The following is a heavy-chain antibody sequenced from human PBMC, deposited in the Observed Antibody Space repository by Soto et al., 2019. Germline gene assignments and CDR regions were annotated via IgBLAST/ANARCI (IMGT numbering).Heavy chain of an antibody. V-gene: IGHV1-69*06. J-gene: IGHJ6*02. Sequence: SVKVSCKASGGTFSSYAISWVRQAPGQGLEWMGGIIPIFGTANYAQKFQGRVTITADKSTSTAYMELSSLRSEDTAVYYCAREGFRRSTNYYYYGMDVWGQGTTVTVSS. CDR1: GGTFSSYA. CDR3: AREGFRRSTNYYYYGMDV. CDR2: IIPIFGTA. D-gene: IGHD2-2*01.